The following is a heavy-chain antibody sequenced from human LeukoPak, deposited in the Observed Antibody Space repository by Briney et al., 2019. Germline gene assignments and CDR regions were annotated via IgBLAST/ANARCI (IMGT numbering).Heavy chain of an antibody. CDR2: FDPEDGET. D-gene: IGHD3-9*01. J-gene: IGHJ4*02. CDR3: ATDLSAYFDWLLDY. CDR1: GYTITNYY. V-gene: IGHV1-24*01. Sequence: ASVKVSCKASGYTITNYYMHWVRQAPGKGLEWMGGFDPEDGETIYAQKFQGRVTMTEDTSTDTAYMELSSLRSEDTAVYYCATDLSAYFDWLLDYWGQGTLVTVSS.